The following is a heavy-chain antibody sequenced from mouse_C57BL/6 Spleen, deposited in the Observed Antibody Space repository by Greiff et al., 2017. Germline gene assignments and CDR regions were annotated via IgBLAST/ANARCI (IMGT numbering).Heavy chain of an antibody. Sequence: QVQLQQPGAELVMPGASVKLSCKASGYTFTSYWMHWVKQRPGQGLEWIGEIDPSDSYTNYNQQFKGKSTLTVDKSSSTAYMHLSSLPSEDSAVYYCARGYGSSLYARDYWGQGTSVTVSS. D-gene: IGHD1-1*01. J-gene: IGHJ4*01. CDR2: IDPSDSYT. V-gene: IGHV1-69*01. CDR3: ARGYGSSLYARDY. CDR1: GYTFTSYW.